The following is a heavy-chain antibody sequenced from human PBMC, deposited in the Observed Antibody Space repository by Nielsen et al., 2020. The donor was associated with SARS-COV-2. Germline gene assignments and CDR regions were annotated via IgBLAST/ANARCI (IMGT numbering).Heavy chain of an antibody. V-gene: IGHV3-30*03. CDR2: ISYDGSNK. CDR1: GFTFSSYG. D-gene: IGHD3-16*01. Sequence: GGSLRLSCAASGFTFSSYGMHWVRQAPGKGLEWVAVISYDGSNKYYADSVKGRFTISRDNSKNTLYLQMNSLRAEDTAVYYCARSDDYARPVNWYFDLWGRGTLVTVSS. CDR3: ARSDDYARPVNWYFDL. J-gene: IGHJ2*01.